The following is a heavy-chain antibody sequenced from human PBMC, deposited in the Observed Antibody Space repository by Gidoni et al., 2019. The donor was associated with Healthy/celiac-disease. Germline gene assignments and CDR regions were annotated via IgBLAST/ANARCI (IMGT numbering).Heavy chain of an antibody. D-gene: IGHD3-9*01. CDR2: ITHSGST. CDR1: GGSFLGYY. Sequence: QVQLQQCGAGLLTPSETLSLTCAVHGGSFLGYYWSWTRQPPGKGLEWIGEITHSGSTNYNPSLKSRVTISVDTSKNQFSLKLSSVTAADTAVYYCARTRLRYFDWLLGLDAFDIWGQGTMVTVSS. J-gene: IGHJ3*02. CDR3: ARTRLRYFDWLLGLDAFDI. V-gene: IGHV4-34*01.